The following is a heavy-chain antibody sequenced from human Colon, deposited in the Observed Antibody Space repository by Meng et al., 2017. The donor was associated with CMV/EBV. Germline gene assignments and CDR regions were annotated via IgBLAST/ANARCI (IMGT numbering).Heavy chain of an antibody. CDR1: GLTFSSRV. D-gene: IGHD6-19*01. V-gene: IGHV3-30-3*01. J-gene: IGHJ4*02. CDR2: RTYDGSSK. Sequence: GLTFSSRVRRGGRQARGKGMGWGAVRTYDGSSKYYAATVKSRITSSRDNSKNTLYLQRNSLRAEDTAVYYCARERSAVAGRAFDYWGQGTLVTVSS. CDR3: ARERSAVAGRAFDY.